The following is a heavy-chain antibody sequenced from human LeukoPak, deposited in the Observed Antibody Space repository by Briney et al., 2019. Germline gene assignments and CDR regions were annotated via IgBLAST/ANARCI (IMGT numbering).Heavy chain of an antibody. D-gene: IGHD3-9*01. V-gene: IGHV3-23*01. Sequence: GGSLRLSCAASGFTFNSYAMNWVRQAPGKGLEWVSSISGSGENTYYADSVKGRFTISRDNSKNTLSLQMNSLRAEDMAVYYCAKGSVNYDILTGSYFDYWGQGTLVTVYS. CDR2: ISGSGENT. J-gene: IGHJ4*02. CDR3: AKGSVNYDILTGSYFDY. CDR1: GFTFNSYA.